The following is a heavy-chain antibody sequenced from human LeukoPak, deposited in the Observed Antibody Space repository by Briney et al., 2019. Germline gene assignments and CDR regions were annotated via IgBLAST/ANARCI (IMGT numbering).Heavy chain of an antibody. V-gene: IGHV3-30*03. CDR2: ISYDGRSK. Sequence: SGGSLRLSCAASGFTFSSYGMHWVRQAPGKGLEWVAVISYDGRSKYYADSMKGRFTISRDNSKNTLYLQMNSLRTEDTAVYYCARDLYDYGSYWGQGTLVTVSS. CDR1: GFTFSSYG. D-gene: IGHD4/OR15-4a*01. J-gene: IGHJ4*02. CDR3: ARDLYDYGSY.